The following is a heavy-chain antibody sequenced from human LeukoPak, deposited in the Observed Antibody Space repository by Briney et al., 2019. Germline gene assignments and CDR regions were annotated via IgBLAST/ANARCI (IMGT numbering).Heavy chain of an antibody. D-gene: IGHD4-17*01. CDR3: ARTPDYGDPRGDY. J-gene: IGHJ4*02. Sequence: GRFTISRDNAKNSLYLQMNSLRAEDTAVYYCARTPDYGDPRGDYWGQGTLVTVSS. V-gene: IGHV3-11*06.